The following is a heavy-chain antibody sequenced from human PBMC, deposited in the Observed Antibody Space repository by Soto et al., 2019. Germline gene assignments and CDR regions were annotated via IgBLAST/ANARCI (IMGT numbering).Heavy chain of an antibody. CDR1: GYTFTSYG. CDR2: ISAYNGNT. D-gene: IGHD3-3*01. V-gene: IGHV1-18*01. CDR3: AREVSRSTIFGVVIMRGILFDY. J-gene: IGHJ4*02. Sequence: GASVKVSCKASGYTFTSYGISWVRQAPGQGLEWMGWISAYNGNTNYAQKLQGRVTMTTDTSTSTAYMELRSLRSDDTAVYYCAREVSRSTIFGVVIMRGILFDYWGQGTLVTVSS.